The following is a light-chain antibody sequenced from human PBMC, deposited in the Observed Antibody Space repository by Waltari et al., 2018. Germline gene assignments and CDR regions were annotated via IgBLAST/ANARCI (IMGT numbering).Light chain of an antibody. J-gene: IGKJ1*01. Sequence: DIQMTQSPSSLSASAGDRVTITCRASQGISTYFNWYQQKPGKAPKRLIYAASSLESGVPSRFSGSGSGTDFTLTISSLQPEDFATYYCLQYNSNPPTFGQGTKVEIK. CDR1: QGISTY. CDR3: LQYNSNPPT. CDR2: AAS. V-gene: IGKV1-17*01.